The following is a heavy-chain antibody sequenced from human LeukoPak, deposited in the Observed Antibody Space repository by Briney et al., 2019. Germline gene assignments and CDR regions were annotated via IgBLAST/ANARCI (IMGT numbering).Heavy chain of an antibody. D-gene: IGHD3-22*01. CDR2: ISGSGGST. CDR1: GCTFSSYA. Sequence: GGSLTLSCAVSGCTFSSYAMSWVRQAPGKGLEWVSAISGSGGSTYYAGSVKGRFTISRDNSKNTLYLHMNSLRAEDTAVYYCAKSAKYYYDSSGYYYVGDFGWFDPWGQGTLVTVSS. CDR3: AKSAKYYYDSSGYYYVGDFGWFDP. V-gene: IGHV3-23*01. J-gene: IGHJ5*02.